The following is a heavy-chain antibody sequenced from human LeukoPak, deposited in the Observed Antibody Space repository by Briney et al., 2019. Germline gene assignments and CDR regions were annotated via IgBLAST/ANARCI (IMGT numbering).Heavy chain of an antibody. CDR1: GFTFSNYW. J-gene: IGHJ4*02. Sequence: GGSLRLSCAASGFTFSNYWMSWVRQAPGKGLEWVANIKQDGSEKYYVDSVKGRFTVSRDNAQNSVYLQMSSLRAEDTAMYYCARVGPTYCSITSCSPDFWGQGTLVTVSS. CDR2: IKQDGSEK. V-gene: IGHV3-7*01. D-gene: IGHD2-2*01. CDR3: ARVGPTYCSITSCSPDF.